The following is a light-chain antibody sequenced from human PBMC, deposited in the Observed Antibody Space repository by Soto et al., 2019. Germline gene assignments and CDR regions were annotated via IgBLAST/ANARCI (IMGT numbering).Light chain of an antibody. V-gene: IGKV3-15*01. CDR2: TAS. Sequence: EIVMTQSPGTLSVSPGERVTLSCRASQSVSSKVAWYQQKPGQAPRLLIFTASLRATGVPARFSGSGSGTEFTLTISSLQAEDFAVYWCQQYDNGPREYTFGQGTKLEI. CDR1: QSVSSK. J-gene: IGKJ2*01. CDR3: QQYDNGPREYT.